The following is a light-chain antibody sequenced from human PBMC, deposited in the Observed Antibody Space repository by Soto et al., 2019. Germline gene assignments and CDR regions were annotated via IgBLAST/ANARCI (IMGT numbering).Light chain of an antibody. J-gene: IGKJ1*01. V-gene: IGKV1-39*01. CDR2: AAS. CDR1: QSIFSY. CDR3: QQCYSKPQT. Sequence: EIQRTQSPSPLSASVGERVSTTSRPSQSIFSYLTWYQQRQGQAPRLXIYAASTLQSGVPARITGSGSGTDFTLTITSLQPEDFAIDYCQQCYSKPQTFGQGTQVDIK.